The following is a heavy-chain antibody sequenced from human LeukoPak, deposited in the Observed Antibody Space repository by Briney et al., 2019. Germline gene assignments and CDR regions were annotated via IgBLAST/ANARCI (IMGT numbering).Heavy chain of an antibody. D-gene: IGHD6-6*01. CDR3: AKAAYSSSSVPDY. J-gene: IGHJ4*02. V-gene: IGHV3-9*01. CDR2: ISWNSGSI. Sequence: PGGSLRVSCAASGVTFDDYAMHWVRQAPGKGLEWVSGISWNSGSIGYADSVKGRFTISRDNAKNSLYLQMNSLRAEDTALYYCAKAAYSSSSVPDYWGQGTLVTVSS. CDR1: GVTFDDYA.